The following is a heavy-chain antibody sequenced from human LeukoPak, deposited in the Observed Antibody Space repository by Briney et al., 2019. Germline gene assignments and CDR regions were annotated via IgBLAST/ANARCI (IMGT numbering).Heavy chain of an antibody. CDR1: GGSISSSNW. Sequence: SETLSLTCAVSGGSISSSNWWSWVRQPPGKGLEWIGEIYHSGSTNYNPSLKSRVTISVDKSKNQFSLKLSSVTAADTAVYYCASSQYSSGWYDYYYYYMDVWGKGTTVTVSS. CDR2: IYHSGST. V-gene: IGHV4-4*02. D-gene: IGHD6-19*01. J-gene: IGHJ6*03. CDR3: ASSQYSSGWYDYYYYYMDV.